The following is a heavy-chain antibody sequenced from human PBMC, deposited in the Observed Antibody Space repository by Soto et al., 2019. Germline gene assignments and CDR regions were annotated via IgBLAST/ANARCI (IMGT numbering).Heavy chain of an antibody. CDR1: GGTFSSYT. D-gene: IGHD3-9*01. V-gene: IGHV1-69*08. CDR3: ARDGDYDILTGYFGDLNWFDP. Sequence: QVQLVQSGAEVQKPGSSVKVSCKASGGTFSSYTISWVRQAPGQGLEWMGRIIPILGIANYAQKFQGRVTITADKSTSTAYMELSGLRSEDTAVYYCARDGDYDILTGYFGDLNWFDPWGQGTLVTVSS. J-gene: IGHJ5*02. CDR2: IIPILGIA.